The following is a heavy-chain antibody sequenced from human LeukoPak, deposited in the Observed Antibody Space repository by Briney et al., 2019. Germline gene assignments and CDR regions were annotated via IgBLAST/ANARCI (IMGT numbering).Heavy chain of an antibody. J-gene: IGHJ4*02. V-gene: IGHV1-3*01. CDR1: GYIFSDYA. D-gene: IGHD4-17*01. CDR3: ARARWTSTVTTYYLDY. CDR2: INAGNGKT. Sequence: APVKVSCKASGYIFSDYAIQWVRQAPGQGLEWMGWINAGNGKTKYSQKFQGRVTITRDTSASTAYMELSGLRSEGTAVYYCARARWTSTVTTYYLDYWGQGTLVTVSS.